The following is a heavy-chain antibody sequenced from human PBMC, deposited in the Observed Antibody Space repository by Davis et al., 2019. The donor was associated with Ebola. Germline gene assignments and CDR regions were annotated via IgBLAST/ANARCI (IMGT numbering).Heavy chain of an antibody. J-gene: IGHJ4*02. V-gene: IGHV1-2*06. CDR1: GGTFSSYA. D-gene: IGHD6-13*01. CDR3: ARLCSSSCPNDY. CDR2: MNPHSGGT. Sequence: ASVKVSCKASGGTFSSYAISWVRQAPGQGLEWMGRMNPHSGGTNYAQKFQGRVTMITDTSISTAYMELNRLTYDDTAVYYCARLCSSSCPNDYWGQGTLVTVSS.